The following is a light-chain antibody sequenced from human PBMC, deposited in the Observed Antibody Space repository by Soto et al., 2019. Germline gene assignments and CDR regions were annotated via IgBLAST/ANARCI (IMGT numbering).Light chain of an antibody. CDR3: QQLDTFLLT. CDR2: AAS. V-gene: IGKV1-9*01. Sequence: IDLTQSPSPLSASVGDRVTITCRASQGISIDLGRYQHKQGKAPTHLIYAASTLQSGVPSRFSGSGSGTDFTLPISSLQPEDFASHFCQQLDTFLLTFGGGTKLEIK. CDR1: QGISID. J-gene: IGKJ4*01.